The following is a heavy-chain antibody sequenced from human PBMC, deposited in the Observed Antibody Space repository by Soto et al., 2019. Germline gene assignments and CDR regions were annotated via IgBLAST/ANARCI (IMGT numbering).Heavy chain of an antibody. CDR1: GYTFTSYY. CDR2: INPSGGST. V-gene: IGHV1-46*03. Sequence: ASVKVSCKASGYTFTSYYMHWVRQAPGQGLEWMGIINPSGGSTSYAQKFQGRVTMTRDTSTSTVYMELSSLRSEDTAVYYCARASGITIFGVVPYLHYWGQGTLVTVS. D-gene: IGHD3-3*01. CDR3: ARASGITIFGVVPYLHY. J-gene: IGHJ4*02.